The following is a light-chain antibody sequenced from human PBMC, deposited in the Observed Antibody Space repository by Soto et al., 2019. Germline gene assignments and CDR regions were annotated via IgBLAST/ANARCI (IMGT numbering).Light chain of an antibody. CDR3: QKLHNFPLA. CDR2: AAS. J-gene: IGKJ5*01. Sequence: SDSVVARLTKNSQASQGISSSLAWYQQKTGEAPRLLIYAASTLQSGVPSRFSGTGYGTEFTLTISSLQTDDFASYDCQKLHNFPLAFGQGTKLDIK. V-gene: IGKV1-9*01. CDR1: QGISSS.